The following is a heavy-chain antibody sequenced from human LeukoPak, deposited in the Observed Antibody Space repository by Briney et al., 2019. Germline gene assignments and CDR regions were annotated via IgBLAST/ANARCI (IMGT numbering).Heavy chain of an antibody. J-gene: IGHJ4*02. CDR3: ARGGYSRDFGY. Sequence: KPSETLSLTCTVSGGSVSSGSYYWSWIRQHPGKGLEWIGYIYYSGSTYYNPSLKSRVTISVDTSKNQFSLKLSSVTAADTAVYYCARGGYSRDFGYWGQGTLVTVPS. D-gene: IGHD6-13*01. CDR2: IYYSGST. CDR1: GGSVSSGSYY. V-gene: IGHV4-31*03.